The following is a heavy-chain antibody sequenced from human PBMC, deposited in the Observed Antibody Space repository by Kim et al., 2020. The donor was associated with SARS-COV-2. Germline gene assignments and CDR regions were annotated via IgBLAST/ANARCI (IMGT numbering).Heavy chain of an antibody. CDR1: GFTFSSYG. CDR3: ARDLEYRKVYAPPCYYYGMDV. V-gene: IGHV3-33*01. Sequence: GGSLRLSCAASGFTFSSYGMHWVRQAPGKGLEWVAVIWYDGSNKYYADSVKGRFTISRDNSKNTLYLQMNSLRAEDTAVYYCARDLEYRKVYAPPCYYYGMDVWGQGTTVTVSS. D-gene: IGHD2-8*01. CDR2: IWYDGSNK. J-gene: IGHJ6*02.